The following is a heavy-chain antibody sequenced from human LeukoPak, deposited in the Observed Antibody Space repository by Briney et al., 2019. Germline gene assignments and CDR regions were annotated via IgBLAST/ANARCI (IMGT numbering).Heavy chain of an antibody. CDR1: GGFISSSSYY. J-gene: IGHJ4*02. CDR2: IYYSGST. CDR3: AREKTYQLPDY. V-gene: IGHV4-61*01. Sequence: PSETLSLTCTVSGGFISSSSYYWSWIRQPPGKGLEWIGYIYYSGSTNYNPSLKSRVTISVDTSKNQFSLKLSSVTAADTAVYYCAREKTYQLPDYWGQGTLVTVSS. D-gene: IGHD2-2*01.